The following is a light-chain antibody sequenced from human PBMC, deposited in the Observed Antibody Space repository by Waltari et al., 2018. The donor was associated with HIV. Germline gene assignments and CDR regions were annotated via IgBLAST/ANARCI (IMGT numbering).Light chain of an antibody. Sequence: SAVTQPASVSGLPGPSITISCSGDDSDFGIYHFLSWYQQFPGEPPKLIHYAVDSRASGISHRFSGSKSANTASLTISALRAEDEGHYYCASFLGDNTIVFGGGTKVTVL. CDR2: AVD. CDR3: ASFLGDNTIV. CDR1: DSDFGIYHF. V-gene: IGLV2-14*03. J-gene: IGLJ2*01.